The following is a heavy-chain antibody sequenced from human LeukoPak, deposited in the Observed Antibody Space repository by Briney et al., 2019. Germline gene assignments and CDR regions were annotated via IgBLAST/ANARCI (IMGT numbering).Heavy chain of an antibody. V-gene: IGHV4-59*01. CDR1: GGSISSYY. J-gene: IGHJ4*02. CDR2: IYYSGST. CDR3: ARSSPSYFDY. D-gene: IGHD3-10*01. Sequence: PSETLSLTCTVSGGSISSYYWSWIRQPPGKGLEWIGYIYYSGSTNYNPSLKSRVTISVDTSKNQFSLKLSSVTAADPAVYYCARSSPSYFDYWAREPWSPSPQ.